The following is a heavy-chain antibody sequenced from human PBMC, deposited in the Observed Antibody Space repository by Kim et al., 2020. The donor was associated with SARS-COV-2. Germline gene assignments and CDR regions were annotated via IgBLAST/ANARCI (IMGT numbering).Heavy chain of an antibody. V-gene: IGHV3-23*01. Sequence: GGSLRLSCAASGFTFSTYAMSWVRQAPGKGLEWVSTIGGSGGDTYYVDTVKGRFTISRDNTKNSLYLQMNSLRAEDTAVYYCAKRAERAFDYWGQGTLVTVSS. CDR2: IGGSGGDT. CDR1: GFTFSTYA. CDR3: AKRAERAFDY. J-gene: IGHJ4*02.